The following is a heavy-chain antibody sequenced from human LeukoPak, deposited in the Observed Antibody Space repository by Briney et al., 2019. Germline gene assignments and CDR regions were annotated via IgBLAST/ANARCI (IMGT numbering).Heavy chain of an antibody. D-gene: IGHD3-10*01. CDR2: INSDGSST. Sequence: GGSLRLSCVASGFTFSSYWMHWVRQAPWKGLVWVSRINSDGSSTSYADSVKGRFTISRDNAKNTLYLQMNSLRAEDTAVYYCARVPSHYYGSRSYYHYWGQGTLVTVSS. J-gene: IGHJ4*02. V-gene: IGHV3-74*01. CDR1: GFTFSSYW. CDR3: ARVPSHYYGSRSYYHY.